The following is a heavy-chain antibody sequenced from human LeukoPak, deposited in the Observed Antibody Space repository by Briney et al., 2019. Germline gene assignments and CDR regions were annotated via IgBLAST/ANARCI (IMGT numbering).Heavy chain of an antibody. CDR3: ARDPAFRSNYGMDV. D-gene: IGHD2/OR15-2a*01. CDR1: GGTFSSYA. V-gene: IGHV1-69*04. CDR2: IIPILGIA. J-gene: IGHJ6*02. Sequence: GASVKVSCKASGGTFSSYAISWVRQAPGQGLEWMGRIIPILGIANYAQKFQGRVTITADKSTSTAYMELSSLRSEDTAVYYCARDPAFRSNYGMDVWGQGTTVTVSS.